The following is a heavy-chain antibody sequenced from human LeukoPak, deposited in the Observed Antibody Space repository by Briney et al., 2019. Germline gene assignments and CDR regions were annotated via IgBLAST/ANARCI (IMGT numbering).Heavy chain of an antibody. CDR3: ARGSGIAAANDY. J-gene: IGHJ4*02. CDR2: ISSSSSYI. V-gene: IGHV3-21*01. D-gene: IGHD6-13*01. CDR1: RFTFSSYS. Sequence: GGSLRLSCAASRFTFSSYSMNWVRQAPGKGLEWVSSISSSSSYIYYADSVKGRFTISRDNAKNSLYLQMNSLRAEDTAVYYCARGSGIAAANDYWGQGTLVTVSS.